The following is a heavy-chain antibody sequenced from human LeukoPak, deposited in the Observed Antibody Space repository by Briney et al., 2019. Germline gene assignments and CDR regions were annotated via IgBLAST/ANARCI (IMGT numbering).Heavy chain of an antibody. D-gene: IGHD3-9*01. V-gene: IGHV1-24*01. CDR1: GYTLTEVS. J-gene: IGHJ5*02. CDR2: FDPENGET. Sequence: ASVKVSCKVSGYTLTEVSIRWVRRAPGEELEGMGGFDPENGETIYAQKFQGRVTMTEDTSTDTAYMELSSLRSEDRAVYYCATSYQYYDIFSVRAWGQGTLGTVSS. CDR3: ATSYQYYDIFSVRA.